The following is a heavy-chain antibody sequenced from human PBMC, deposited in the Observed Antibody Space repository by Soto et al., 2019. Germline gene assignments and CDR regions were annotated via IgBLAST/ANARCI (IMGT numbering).Heavy chain of an antibody. D-gene: IGHD1-1*01. CDR1: GYSISSGYY. V-gene: IGHV4-4*07. CDR3: VRDGTKTLRDWFDP. J-gene: IGHJ5*02. CDR2: IYATGTT. Sequence: SETLSLTCAVSGYSISSGYYWSWIRKSAGKGLEWIGRIYATGTTDYNPSLKSRVMMSVDTSKKQFSLKLRSVTAADTAVYYCVRDGTKTLRDWFDPWG.